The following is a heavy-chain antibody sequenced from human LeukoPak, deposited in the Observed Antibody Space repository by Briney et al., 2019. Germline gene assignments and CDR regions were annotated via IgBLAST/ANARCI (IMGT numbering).Heavy chain of an antibody. V-gene: IGHV4-30-2*01. CDR3: ARHPSYYDRIDY. J-gene: IGHJ4*02. Sequence: PSQTLSLTCAVSGGSFSSGGYSWSWIRQPPGKALAWIGYIYHSGSTYYNPSLKSRVTISVDRSKNQFSLKLSSVTAADTAVYYCARHPSYYDRIDYWGQGTLVTVSS. CDR1: GGSFSSGGYS. D-gene: IGHD3-22*01. CDR2: IYHSGST.